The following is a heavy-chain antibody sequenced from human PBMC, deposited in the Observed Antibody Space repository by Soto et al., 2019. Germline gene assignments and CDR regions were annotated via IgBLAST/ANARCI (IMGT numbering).Heavy chain of an antibody. D-gene: IGHD3-10*01. J-gene: IGHJ4*02. V-gene: IGHV4-39*01. Sequence: PSETLSLTCTVSGGSISSSSYYWGWIRQPPGKGLEWIGSIYYSGSTYYNPSLKSRVTISVDTSKNQFSLKLSSVTAADTAVYYCARHESYYGSGSYVDYWGQGTLVTVSS. CDR2: IYYSGST. CDR3: ARHESYYGSGSYVDY. CDR1: GGSISSSSYY.